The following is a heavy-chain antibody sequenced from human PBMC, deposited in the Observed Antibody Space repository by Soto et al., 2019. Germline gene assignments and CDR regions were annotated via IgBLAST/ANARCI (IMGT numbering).Heavy chain of an antibody. Sequence: EVQLLESGGGLVQPGGSLRLSCAASGFTFCDYAMTWVCQAPGTGLEWVSTIGRSGDSTYYRDSVKGRFTISRDNSKNMVYLQMNSLRAEDTAGYYCARTDKFNPQSSGRANRFDYWGQGTLVTVSS. CDR2: IGRSGDST. CDR3: ARTDKFNPQSSGRANRFDY. CDR1: GFTFCDYA. D-gene: IGHD6-19*01. V-gene: IGHV3-23*01. J-gene: IGHJ4*02.